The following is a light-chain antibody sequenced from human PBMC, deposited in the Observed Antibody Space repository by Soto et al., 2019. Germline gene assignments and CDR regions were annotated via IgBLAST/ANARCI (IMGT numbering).Light chain of an antibody. CDR3: QQYKNWPLIT. CDR1: QSVSSN. CDR2: DAS. J-gene: IGKJ5*01. V-gene: IGKV3-15*01. Sequence: EVVITQSPSTLSLSPCERATLSCRASQSVSSNLAWYQQKPGQAPRLLIYDASTRATGLPARFSGSGSGTEFTLTVSSLQSEDFAVYYCQQYKNWPLITFGQGTRLENK.